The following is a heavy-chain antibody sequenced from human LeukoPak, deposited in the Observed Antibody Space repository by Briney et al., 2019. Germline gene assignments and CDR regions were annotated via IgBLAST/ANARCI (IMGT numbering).Heavy chain of an antibody. CDR1: GGSFSGYY. J-gene: IGHJ3*02. CDR3: ARHKYSSGWPPEGAFDI. CDR2: IYYSGST. Sequence: SETLSLTCAVYGGSFSGYYWNWIRQPPGKGLEWIGSIYYSGSTYYNPSLKSRVTISVDTSKNQFSLKLSSVTAADTAVYYCARHKYSSGWPPEGAFDIWGQGTMVTVSS. V-gene: IGHV4-34*01. D-gene: IGHD6-19*01.